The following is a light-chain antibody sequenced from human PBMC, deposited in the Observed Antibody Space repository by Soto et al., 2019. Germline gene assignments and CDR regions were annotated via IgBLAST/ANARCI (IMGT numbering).Light chain of an antibody. CDR3: QQSYSTPPT. CDR2: AAS. V-gene: IGKV1-39*01. CDR1: QSISSY. Sequence: DIQMTQSPYSLSASTGDRVTITCRASQSISSYLNWYQQKPGKAPKRLIYAASSLESGVPSRFSGSGSGTDFTLTISSLQPEDFATYYCQQSYSTPPTFGQGTKVDIK. J-gene: IGKJ1*01.